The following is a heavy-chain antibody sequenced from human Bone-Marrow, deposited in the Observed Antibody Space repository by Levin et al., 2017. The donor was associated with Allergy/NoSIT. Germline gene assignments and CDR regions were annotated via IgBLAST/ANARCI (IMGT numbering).Heavy chain of an antibody. CDR1: GDSIGSGDSY. V-gene: IGHV4-30-4*01. CDR3: VRGSVGTFDF. D-gene: IGHD7-27*01. CDR2: IYFTGSA. J-gene: IGHJ4*02. Sequence: SETLSLTCNVSGDSIGSGDSYWSWIRQPPGKGLEWIGYIYFTGSAHYNPSLKSRVTMLVDTSKNQFSLNLTSVTAADTAMYFCVRGSVGTFDFWGQGTLVTVSS.